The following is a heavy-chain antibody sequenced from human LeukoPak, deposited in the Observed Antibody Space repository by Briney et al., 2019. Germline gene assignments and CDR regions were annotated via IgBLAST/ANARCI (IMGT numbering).Heavy chain of an antibody. D-gene: IGHD3-22*01. Sequence: PSETLSLTCAVYGGSFSGYFWSWIRRPPGKGLEWIGEINHSGSTNYNPSLKSRVTISVDTSKNQFSLKLSSVTAADTALYYCARVSRYYYDSSGYTYWGQGTLVTVSS. V-gene: IGHV4-34*01. CDR2: INHSGST. CDR3: ARVSRYYYDSSGYTY. J-gene: IGHJ4*02. CDR1: GGSFSGYF.